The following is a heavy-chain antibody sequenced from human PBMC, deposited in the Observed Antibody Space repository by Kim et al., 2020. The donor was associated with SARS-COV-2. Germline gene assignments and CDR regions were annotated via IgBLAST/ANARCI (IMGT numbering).Heavy chain of an antibody. CDR1: GFIFDKYW. CDR3: ARSGGALAYVGLWHLDS. J-gene: IGHJ4*02. V-gene: IGHV3-7*01. D-gene: IGHD3-16*01. CDR2: IKKDGTKK. Sequence: GGSLRLSCAASGFIFDKYWMSWVRQAPGKGLEWVATIKKDGTKKYYSDYVKGRFTISRDNAKNSLFLRLNSPRAEDTGVYFCARSGGALAYVGLWHLDSWGLGSHVTVSS.